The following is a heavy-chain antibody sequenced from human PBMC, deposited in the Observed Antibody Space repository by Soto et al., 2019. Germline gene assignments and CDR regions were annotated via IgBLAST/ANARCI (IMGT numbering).Heavy chain of an antibody. CDR1: GYTFSNDD. CDR3: GRGRIEDD. Sequence: QVQLVQSGAEVKKPGASVKVSCKASGYTFSNDDLNWVRQATGQGLEWMGWMNPNSGNKGSAQKFQCRVSKTRNNYKITAYMELNSLSPDDTSVYYCGRGRIEDDWGQGTLVTVSS. CDR2: MNPNSGNK. D-gene: IGHD3-3*01. V-gene: IGHV1-8*01. J-gene: IGHJ4*02.